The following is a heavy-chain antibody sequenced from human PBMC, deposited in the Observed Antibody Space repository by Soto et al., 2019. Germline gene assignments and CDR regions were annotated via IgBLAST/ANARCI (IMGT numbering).Heavy chain of an antibody. J-gene: IGHJ6*02. CDR3: ARAYSYGPYGMDV. V-gene: IGHV3-33*01. CDR1: GFTFSSYG. CDR2: IWYDGSNK. D-gene: IGHD5-18*01. Sequence: GGSLRLSCAASGFTFSSYGMHWVRQAPGKGLEWVAVIWYDGSNKYYADSVKGRFTISRDNSKNTLYLQMNSLRAEDTAVYYCARAYSYGPYGMDVWDQGTTVTVSS.